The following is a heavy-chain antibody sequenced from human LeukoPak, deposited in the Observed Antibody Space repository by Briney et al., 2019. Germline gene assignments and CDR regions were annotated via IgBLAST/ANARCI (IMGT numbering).Heavy chain of an antibody. CDR1: GFTFSSNY. CDR3: ARDPPPVVPAAIGGLDYYYYYMDV. J-gene: IGHJ6*03. CDR2: IYSGGST. Sequence: GGSLRVSCAASGFTFSSNYMSWVRQAPGKGLEWVSVIYSGGSTYYTDSVKGRFTISRDNSKTTLYLQMNSQRAEDTAVYYCARDPPPVVPAAIGGLDYYYYYMDVWGKGTTVTVSS. D-gene: IGHD2-2*01. V-gene: IGHV3-66*02.